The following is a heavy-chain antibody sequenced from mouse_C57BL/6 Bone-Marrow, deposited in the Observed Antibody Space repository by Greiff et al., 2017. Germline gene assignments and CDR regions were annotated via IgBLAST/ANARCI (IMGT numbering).Heavy chain of an antibody. CDR3: AREGVRLGEGDWYFGV. D-gene: IGHD4-1*01. V-gene: IGHV5-17*01. J-gene: IGHJ1*03. CDR2: ISSGSSTI. CDR1: GFTFSDYG. Sequence: EVKVVESGGGLVKPGGSLKLSCAASGFTFSDYGMHWVRQAPAKGLEWVAYISSGSSTIYYADTVKGRFTISIAYAKNTLFLQMTSLRSEDTAMYYCAREGVRLGEGDWYFGVWGTGTTVTVSS.